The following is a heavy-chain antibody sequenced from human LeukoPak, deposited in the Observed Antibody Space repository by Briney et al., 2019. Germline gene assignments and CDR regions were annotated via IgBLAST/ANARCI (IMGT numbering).Heavy chain of an antibody. CDR3: ASGWDYYDSSGYIR. Sequence: ASVKVSCKASGYTFTVYYMHWVRQAPGQGVEWMGWINPNSGGTNYAQKFQGRVTMTRDTSISTAYMELSRLRSDDTAVYYCASGWDYYDSSGYIRWGQGTLVTVSS. D-gene: IGHD3-22*01. CDR1: GYTFTVYY. CDR2: INPNSGGT. J-gene: IGHJ4*02. V-gene: IGHV1-2*02.